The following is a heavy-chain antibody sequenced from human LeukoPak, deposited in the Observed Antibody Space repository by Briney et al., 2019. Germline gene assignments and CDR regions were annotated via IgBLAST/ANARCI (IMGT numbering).Heavy chain of an antibody. CDR2: IYTSGST. CDR3: ARGSSGSTKRYYFDS. D-gene: IGHD6-19*01. V-gene: IGHV4-4*09. CDR1: GGSISSYY. J-gene: IGHJ4*02. Sequence: SETLSLTCTVSGGSISSYYWSWIRQPPGKGLEWIGYIYTSGSTNYNLSLKSRLTMSVDTSKNQFSLKLRSVTAADTAVYYCARGSSGSTKRYYFDSWGQGALVTVPS.